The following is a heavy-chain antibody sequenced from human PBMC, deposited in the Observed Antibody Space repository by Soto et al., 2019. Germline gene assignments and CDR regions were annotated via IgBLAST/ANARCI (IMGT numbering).Heavy chain of an antibody. Sequence: AVKVSCKASGGTFSSYAISWVRQAPGQGLEWMGGIIPIFGTANYAQKFQGRVTITADESTSTAYMELSSLRSEDTAVYYCARYGITMVRGVISHYYYYGMDVWGQGTTVNVSS. CDR1: GGTFSSYA. J-gene: IGHJ6*02. CDR2: IIPIFGTA. CDR3: ARYGITMVRGVISHYYYYGMDV. D-gene: IGHD3-10*01. V-gene: IGHV1-69*13.